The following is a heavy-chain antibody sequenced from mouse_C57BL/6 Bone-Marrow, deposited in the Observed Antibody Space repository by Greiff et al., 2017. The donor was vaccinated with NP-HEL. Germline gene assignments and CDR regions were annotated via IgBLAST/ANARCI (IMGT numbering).Heavy chain of an antibody. J-gene: IGHJ4*01. V-gene: IGHV2-9-1*01. CDR1: GFSLTSYA. CDR2: IWTGGGT. CDR3: ASSYYSNYEDYAMDY. D-gene: IGHD2-5*01. Sequence: VQRVESGPGLVAPSQSLSITCTVSGFSLTSYAISWVRQPPGKGLEWLGVIWTGGGTNYNSALKSRLSISKDNSKSQVFLKMNSLQTDDTARYYCASSYYSNYEDYAMDYWGQGTSVTVSS.